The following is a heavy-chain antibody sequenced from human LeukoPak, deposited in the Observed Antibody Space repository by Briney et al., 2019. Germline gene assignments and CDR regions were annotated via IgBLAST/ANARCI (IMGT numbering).Heavy chain of an antibody. CDR2: ISAYNGNT. J-gene: IGHJ4*02. Sequence: ASVKVSCKASGYTFTSYGISWVRQAPGQGLEWMGWISAYNGNTNYAQKLQGRVTMTTDTSTSTAYMELRSLRSDDTAVYYCARAARIAAAATPSDYWGQGTLVTVSS. D-gene: IGHD6-13*01. V-gene: IGHV1-18*01. CDR3: ARAARIAAAATPSDY. CDR1: GYTFTSYG.